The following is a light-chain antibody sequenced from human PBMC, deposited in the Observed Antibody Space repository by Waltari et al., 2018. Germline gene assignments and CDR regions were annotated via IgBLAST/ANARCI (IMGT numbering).Light chain of an antibody. CDR2: EDN. CDR3: QSYDSSNHXX. V-gene: IGLV6-57*03. CDR1: SGXIXXXY. Sequence: NFMLTQPHSVSEXPGKTVTISCTRSSGXIXXXYVQWYQQRPGSAPTTVIYEDNQRPSGVPDQFSGSIDSSSNSASLTISGLKTXXEADYYCQSYDSSNHXXFGGGTKLTVL. J-gene: IGLJ2*01.